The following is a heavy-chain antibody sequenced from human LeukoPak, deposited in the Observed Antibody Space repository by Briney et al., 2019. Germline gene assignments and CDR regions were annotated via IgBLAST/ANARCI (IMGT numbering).Heavy chain of an antibody. CDR2: IYSGGST. V-gene: IGHV3-53*01. CDR1: GFTFSDYY. J-gene: IGHJ4*02. Sequence: PGGSLRLSCAASGFTFSDYYMNWIRQARGKGLEGVSVIYSGGSTYYADSVKGRFTISRDNSKSTLYLQMNSLRAEDTAVYYCARVSRGPHPYYYDSSGYMDYWGQGTLVTVSS. CDR3: ARVSRGPHPYYYDSSGYMDY. D-gene: IGHD3-22*01.